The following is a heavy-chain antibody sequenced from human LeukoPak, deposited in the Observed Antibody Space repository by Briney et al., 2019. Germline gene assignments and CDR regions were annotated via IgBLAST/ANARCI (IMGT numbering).Heavy chain of an antibody. CDR1: GFTFSSYS. D-gene: IGHD3-22*01. CDR2: ISSSSSTI. Sequence: GGSLRLSCAASGFTFSSYSMNWVRQAPGKGLEWVSYISSSSSTIYYADSVKGRFTISRDNAKNSLYLQMNGLRAEDTAVYYCARVEPYYYDSSGPGAFDIWGQGTMVTVSS. V-gene: IGHV3-48*01. CDR3: ARVEPYYYDSSGPGAFDI. J-gene: IGHJ3*02.